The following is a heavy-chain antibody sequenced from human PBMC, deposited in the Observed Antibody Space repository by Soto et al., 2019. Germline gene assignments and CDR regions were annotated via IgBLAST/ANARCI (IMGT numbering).Heavy chain of an antibody. Sequence: EVHLVESGGGSVQPGGSLRLSCAASGFTFNSYSMHWVRQAPGKGLEWVSYITGSSSAIYYADSVKGRFTISRDNAKNARSLQMNSLRDEVTAVYYCARGYCNGGSCYPGIYWGQGTLVSVSS. CDR3: ARGYCNGGSCYPGIY. J-gene: IGHJ4*02. CDR2: ITGSSSAI. D-gene: IGHD2-15*01. CDR1: GFTFNSYS. V-gene: IGHV3-48*02.